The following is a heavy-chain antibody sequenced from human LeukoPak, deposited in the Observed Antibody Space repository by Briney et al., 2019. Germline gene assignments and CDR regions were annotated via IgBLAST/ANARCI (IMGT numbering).Heavy chain of an antibody. CDR3: AKGDTVFRGGPDY. CDR2: ISGNGGAT. V-gene: IGHV3-23*01. D-gene: IGHD3-10*01. CDR1: GITLSNYG. J-gene: IGHJ4*02. Sequence: NPGGSLRLSCAISGITLSNYGMSWVRQAPGKGLEWVAGISGNGGATNYADSVKGRFTISRDDSQNTLYLQLNSLRAEDTAFYYCAKGDTVFRGGPDYWGQGTLVTVSS.